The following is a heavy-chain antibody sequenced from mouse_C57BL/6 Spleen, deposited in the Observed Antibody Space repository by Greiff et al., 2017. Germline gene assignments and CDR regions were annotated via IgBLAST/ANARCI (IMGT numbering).Heavy chain of an antibody. CDR1: GYTFTSYW. Sequence: QVQLQQPGAGLVRPGTSVKLSCKASGYTFTSYWMHWVKQRPGQGLEWIGVIDPSDSYTNYNQKFKGKATLTVETSSSTAYMQLGSLTSEDSAGYYCALYYSKDYWGQGTTLTVSS. CDR2: IDPSDSYT. J-gene: IGHJ2*01. CDR3: ALYYSKDY. V-gene: IGHV1-59*01. D-gene: IGHD2-5*01.